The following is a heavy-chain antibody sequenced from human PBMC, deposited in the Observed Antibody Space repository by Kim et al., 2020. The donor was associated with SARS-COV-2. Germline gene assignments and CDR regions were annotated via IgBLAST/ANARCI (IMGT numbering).Heavy chain of an antibody. D-gene: IGHD3-3*01. V-gene: IGHV4-59*08. J-gene: IGHJ3*02. CDR1: GGSISSYY. CDR2: IYYSGST. CDR3: VRQGVEGQYYDFWTGYQDGFDI. Sequence: SETLSLTCTVSGGSISSYYWSWIRQPPGKGLEWIGYIYYSGSTNYNPSLKSRVSISVHTSKNQFSLKLSSVTAADTAVYYCVRQGVEGQYYDFWTGYQDGFDICCPATMVTVSS.